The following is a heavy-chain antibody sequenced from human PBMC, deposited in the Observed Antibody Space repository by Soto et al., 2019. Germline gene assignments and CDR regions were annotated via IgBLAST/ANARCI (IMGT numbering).Heavy chain of an antibody. Sequence: GGSLRLSCAASGFTFSSYEMNWVRQAPGKGLEWVSYISSSGGSIYYADSVKGRFTISRYNSKNTPYPQMNSLRAEDTAVFYCEKCDLSIAVAGTCYLDYWGQGTLVTVSS. D-gene: IGHD6-19*01. CDR1: GFTFSSYE. J-gene: IGHJ4*02. CDR2: ISSSGGSI. V-gene: IGHV3-48*03. CDR3: EKCDLSIAVAGTCYLDY.